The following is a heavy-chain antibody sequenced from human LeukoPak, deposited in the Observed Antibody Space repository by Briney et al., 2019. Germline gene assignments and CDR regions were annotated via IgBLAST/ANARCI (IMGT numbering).Heavy chain of an antibody. V-gene: IGHV1-46*01. CDR2: INPSGGST. D-gene: IGHD3-9*01. CDR1: GYTFTNYY. Sequence: ASVKVSCKASGYTFTNYYMHWVRQAPGQGLEWMGIINPSGGSTSYAQKFHGRITMIRDTSTSTVFMELSSLGSEDTAVYYCARDFDYDIAFSKSSIDYWGQGTLVTVSS. CDR3: ARDFDYDIAFSKSSIDY. J-gene: IGHJ4*02.